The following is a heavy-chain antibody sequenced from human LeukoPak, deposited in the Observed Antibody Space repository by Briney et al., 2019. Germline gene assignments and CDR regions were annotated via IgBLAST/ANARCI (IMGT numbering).Heavy chain of an antibody. Sequence: SLINSDGITTSYADSFKARFPISRDNAKTTLYLQMNSLRAEDTAVYYCARDYSGSYGLDYWGQGTLVTVSS. CDR3: ARDYSGSYGLDY. V-gene: IGHV3-74*01. D-gene: IGHD1-26*01. J-gene: IGHJ4*02. CDR2: INSDGITT.